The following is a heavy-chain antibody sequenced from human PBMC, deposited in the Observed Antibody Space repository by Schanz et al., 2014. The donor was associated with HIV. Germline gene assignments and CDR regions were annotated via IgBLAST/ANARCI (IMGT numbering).Heavy chain of an antibody. CDR3: VRGVIYYDSGSYYNYFDY. Sequence: QVQLVQSGAEVKKPGSSVTVSCKASGGTFSSYAISWVRQAPGQGLEWMGGIIPISGTANYAQKFQGRVTMTADKSTSAAYMELSSLRSEDTAVYYCVRGVIYYDSGSYYNYFDYWGQGTLVTVSS. V-gene: IGHV1-69*06. J-gene: IGHJ4*02. D-gene: IGHD3-10*01. CDR2: IIPISGTA. CDR1: GGTFSSYA.